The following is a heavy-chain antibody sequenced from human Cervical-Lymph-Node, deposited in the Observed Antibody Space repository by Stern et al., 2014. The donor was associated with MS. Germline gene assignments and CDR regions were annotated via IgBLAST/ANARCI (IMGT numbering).Heavy chain of an antibody. CDR3: ARGLLGSENAFDI. CDR2: ISSYNGNT. D-gene: IGHD2-15*01. J-gene: IGHJ3*02. CDR1: GGTFTSYG. Sequence: LVQAGAEVKKPGASVKVSCKASGGTFTSYGISWERQASGQGIEWMGWISSYNGNTNYAQHLQGIGTMPTATSTSTSYMKLRSLRSDDTAVYYCARGLLGSENAFDIWGQGTMVTVSS. V-gene: IGHV1-18*01.